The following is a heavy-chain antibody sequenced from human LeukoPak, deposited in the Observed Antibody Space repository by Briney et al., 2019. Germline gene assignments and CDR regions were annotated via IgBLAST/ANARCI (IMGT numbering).Heavy chain of an antibody. CDR1: GYTFTGYY. V-gene: IGHV1-2*02. J-gene: IGHJ6*03. D-gene: IGHD6-13*01. Sequence: ASVKVSCKASGYTFTGYYMHWVRQAPGQGLEWMGWINPNSGGTNYAQKFQGRVTMTRDTSISTAYMELSRLRSDDTAVYYCARDPSSPIYYYYYMDVWGKGTTVTVSS. CDR2: INPNSGGT. CDR3: ARDPSSPIYYYYYMDV.